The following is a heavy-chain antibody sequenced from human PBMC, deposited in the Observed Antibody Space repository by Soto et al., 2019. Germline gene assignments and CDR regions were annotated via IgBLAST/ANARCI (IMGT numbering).Heavy chain of an antibody. V-gene: IGHV4-39*01. J-gene: IGHJ4*01. Sequence: SETLSLTCSVSGGSITNTNYHWGWIRQAPGKGLEWIGTLYFRGATDYNPSLQSRVTIXXXXSXNXIXLXLXSVTXADTAVYYCFGVLAATLDYWGQGTRVTVSS. D-gene: IGHD2-21*02. CDR2: LYFRGAT. CDR3: FGVLAATLDY. CDR1: GGSITNTNYH.